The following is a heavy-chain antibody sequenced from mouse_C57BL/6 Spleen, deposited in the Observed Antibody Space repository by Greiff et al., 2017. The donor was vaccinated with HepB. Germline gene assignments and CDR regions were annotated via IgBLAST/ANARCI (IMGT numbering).Heavy chain of an antibody. CDR2: INPSTGGT. V-gene: IGHV1-42*01. CDR1: GYSFTGYY. J-gene: IGHJ3*01. D-gene: IGHD2-5*01. CDR3: ARGYYSNYDQAWFAY. Sequence: EVQLQQSGPELVKPGASVKISCKASGYSFTGYYMNWVKQSPEKSLEWIGEINPSTGGTTYNQKFKAKATLTVDKSSSTAYMQLKSLTSEDSAVYYCARGYYSNYDQAWFAYWGQGTLVTVSA.